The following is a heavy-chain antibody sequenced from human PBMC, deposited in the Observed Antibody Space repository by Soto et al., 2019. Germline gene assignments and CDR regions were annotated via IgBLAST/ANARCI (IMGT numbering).Heavy chain of an antibody. CDR2: INHSGST. V-gene: IGHV4-34*01. Sequence: QVQLQQWGAGLLKPSETLSLTCAVYGGSFSGYYWSWIRQPPGKGLEWIGEINHSGSTNYNPSLKRRVTLSVDTSKTQFSRKLSSVTAADTAVYYCARVTGRYYYGMDVWGQGTTVTVSS. CDR1: GGSFSGYY. CDR3: ARVTGRYYYGMDV. J-gene: IGHJ6*02.